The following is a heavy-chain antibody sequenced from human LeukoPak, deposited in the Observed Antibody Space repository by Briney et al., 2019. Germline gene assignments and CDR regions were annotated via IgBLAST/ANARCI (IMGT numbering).Heavy chain of an antibody. CDR1: GYTFTSYD. CDR2: MNPNSGNT. Sequence: ASVKVSCKASGYTFTSYDINWVRQATGQGLEWMGWMNPNSGNTGYAQKFQGRVTITRNTSISTAYMELSSLRSEDTAVYYCARRGYDFWSGYNLAAFDIWGQGTMVTVSS. J-gene: IGHJ3*02. D-gene: IGHD3-3*01. CDR3: ARRGYDFWSGYNLAAFDI. V-gene: IGHV1-8*03.